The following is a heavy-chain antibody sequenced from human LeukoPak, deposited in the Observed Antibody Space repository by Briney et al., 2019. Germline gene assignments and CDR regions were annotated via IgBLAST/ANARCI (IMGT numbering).Heavy chain of an antibody. J-gene: IGHJ4*02. Sequence: AGGSLRLSCAASGFTFSTFWMSWVRQAPGKGLEWVANIKQDGSEKYYVDSVKGRLTISRDNAKNSLYLQMNSLRAEDTAVYYCARDRGSQDYWGQGTLVTVSS. CDR3: ARDRGSQDY. CDR2: IKQDGSEK. D-gene: IGHD3-10*01. V-gene: IGHV3-7*05. CDR1: GFTFSTFW.